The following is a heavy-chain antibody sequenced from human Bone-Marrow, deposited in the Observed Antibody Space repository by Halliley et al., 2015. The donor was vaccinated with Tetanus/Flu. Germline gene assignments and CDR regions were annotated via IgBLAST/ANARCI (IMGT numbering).Heavy chain of an antibody. J-gene: IGHJ4*02. CDR2: INQSGGT. V-gene: IGHV4-34*01. Sequence: TLSLTCVVYGGSSSGYYWSWIRQSPGKGLEWIGEINQSGGTNYNPSLKSRVIISLDTSKNQFSLKLSSVTAADTAVYYCARGQYYYGSGSYYNNWGQGTLVTVSS. CDR3: ARGQYYYGSGSYYNN. D-gene: IGHD3-10*01. CDR1: GGSSSGYY.